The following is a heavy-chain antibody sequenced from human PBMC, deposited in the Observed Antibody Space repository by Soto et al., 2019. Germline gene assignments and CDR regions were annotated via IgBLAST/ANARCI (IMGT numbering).Heavy chain of an antibody. CDR1: GFTFSSYA. CDR2: ISYDGSNK. J-gene: IGHJ6*02. V-gene: IGHV3-30-3*01. CDR3: ARDENDYSNYRPYYYYGMDV. D-gene: IGHD4-4*01. Sequence: PGGSLRLSCVASGFTFSSYAMHWVRQAPGKGLEWVAVISYDGSNKYYADSVKGRFTISRDNSKNTLYLQMNSLRAEDTAVYYCARDENDYSNYRPYYYYGMDVWGQGTTVTVSS.